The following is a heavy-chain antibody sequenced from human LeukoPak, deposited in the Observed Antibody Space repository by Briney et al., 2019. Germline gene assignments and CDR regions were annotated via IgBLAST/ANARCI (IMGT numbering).Heavy chain of an antibody. V-gene: IGHV3-7*04. CDR3: ARAIGHGGYDL. CDR1: GFTFSTSW. J-gene: IGHJ4*02. D-gene: IGHD5-12*01. CDR2: IDQDGSEK. Sequence: GGSLRLSCAASGFTFSTSWMTWVRQAPGKGLEWVASIDQDGSEKYYVDSVRGRFTISRDNANKSLYLQVNSLRAEDTAVYYCARAIGHGGYDLWGQGALVTVSS.